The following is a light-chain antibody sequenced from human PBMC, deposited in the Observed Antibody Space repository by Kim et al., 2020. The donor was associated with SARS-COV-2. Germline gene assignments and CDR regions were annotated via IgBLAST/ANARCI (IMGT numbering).Light chain of an antibody. Sequence: GQSITISFTGTSDNVGGYDSVSWYHQHQGKSPRLMIYDVDHRPSGVSNRFSGSRSGNTASLTISRLQSEDEADYYCNSYTLSGALVFGTGTKVTVL. V-gene: IGLV2-14*04. CDR3: NSYTLSGALV. CDR1: SDNVGGYDS. CDR2: DVD. J-gene: IGLJ1*01.